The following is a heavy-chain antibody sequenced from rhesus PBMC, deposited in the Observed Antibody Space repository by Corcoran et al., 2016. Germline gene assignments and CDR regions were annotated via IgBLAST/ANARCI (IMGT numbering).Heavy chain of an antibody. Sequence: QVQLQESGPGLVKPSETLSLTCAVSGYSISSGYGWSWIRQPPGKGLEWIGYIGGTSGSTNYNPSLKRRVTISKDTSKNQFSLKLSSVTAADTAVYYCARTLSLDDWGQGVLVTVSS. J-gene: IGHJ4*01. CDR1: GYSISSGYG. CDR2: IGGTSGST. CDR3: ARTLSLDD. V-gene: IGHV4-127*01.